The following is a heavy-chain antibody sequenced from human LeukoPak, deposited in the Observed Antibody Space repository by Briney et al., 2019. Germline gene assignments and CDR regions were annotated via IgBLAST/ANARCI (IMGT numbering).Heavy chain of an antibody. CDR3: ARHLYYDFWSATAPMDV. Sequence: PSETLSLTCAVYGGSFSGYYWSWIRQPPGKGLEWIGEINHSGSTNYNPSLKSRVTISVDTSKNQFSLKLSSVTAADTAVYYCARHLYYDFWSATAPMDVWGKGTTVTVSS. CDR2: INHSGST. D-gene: IGHD3-3*01. V-gene: IGHV4-34*01. CDR1: GGSFSGYY. J-gene: IGHJ6*03.